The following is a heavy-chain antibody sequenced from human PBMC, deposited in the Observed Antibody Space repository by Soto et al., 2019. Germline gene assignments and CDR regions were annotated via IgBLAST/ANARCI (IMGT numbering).Heavy chain of an antibody. CDR1: GFTFSSYG. V-gene: IGHV3-33*01. J-gene: IGHJ4*02. D-gene: IGHD3-10*01. Sequence: HPGGSLRLSCAASGFTFSSYGMHWVRHAPGKGLEWVAVIWYDGSNKYYADSVKGRFTISRDNSKNTLYLQMNSLRAEDTAVYYCARVPPYYYGSGTLYYFDYWGQGT. CDR2: IWYDGSNK. CDR3: ARVPPYYYGSGTLYYFDY.